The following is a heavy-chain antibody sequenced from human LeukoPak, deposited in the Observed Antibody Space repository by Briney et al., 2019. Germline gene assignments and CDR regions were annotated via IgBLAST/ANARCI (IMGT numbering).Heavy chain of an antibody. CDR3: ARDYSGSYPFDY. CDR1: GGTFSSYT. D-gene: IGHD1-26*01. Sequence: ASVKVSCKASGGTFSSYTINWVRQAPGQGLEWMGWISAYNGNTNYAQKLQGRVTMTTDTSTSTAYMELRSLKSDDTAVYYCARDYSGSYPFDYWGQGTLVTVSS. CDR2: ISAYNGNT. V-gene: IGHV1-18*01. J-gene: IGHJ4*02.